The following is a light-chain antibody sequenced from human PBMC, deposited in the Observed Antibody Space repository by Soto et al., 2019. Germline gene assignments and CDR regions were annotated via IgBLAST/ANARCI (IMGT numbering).Light chain of an antibody. Sequence: IQLTQSPSTLSASVGDRVTITCRASQSVLTYLAWYQQKPGEDPKLLLTSASSLQSGVSSRFSASGSGTEFSLSINSLQSGDFATYYCQPYRGLSSFVPVTKVDV. J-gene: IGKJ3*01. CDR2: SAS. CDR1: QSVLTY. CDR3: QPYRGLSS. V-gene: IGKV1-5*01.